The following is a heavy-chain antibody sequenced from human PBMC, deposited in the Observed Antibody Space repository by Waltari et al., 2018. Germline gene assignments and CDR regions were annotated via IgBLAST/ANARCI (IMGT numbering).Heavy chain of an antibody. CDR2: IYSGGSST. V-gene: IGHV3-23*03. CDR1: GFTFSSYA. CDR3: AKGIAARY. J-gene: IGHJ4*02. D-gene: IGHD6-6*01. Sequence: EVQLLESGGGLVQPGGSLRLSCAASGFTFSSYAMSWVRQAPGKGLEWVSVIYSGGSSTYYADSVKGRFTISRDNSKNTLYLQMNSLRAEDTAVYYCAKGIAARYWGQGTLVTVSS.